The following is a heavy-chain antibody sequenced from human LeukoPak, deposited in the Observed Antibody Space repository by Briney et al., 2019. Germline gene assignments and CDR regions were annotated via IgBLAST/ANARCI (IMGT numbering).Heavy chain of an antibody. Sequence: GGSLRLSCAASGFTFSNYAMNWVRQAPGKGLEWVSLISGSTGSTYYADSVKGRFTISRDNSKNTLYLQMNSLRAEGTAVYYCASPSPDGYCGGDCYPLLELDYWGQGTLVTVSS. CDR1: GFTFSNYA. V-gene: IGHV3-23*01. D-gene: IGHD2-21*02. J-gene: IGHJ4*02. CDR3: ASPSPDGYCGGDCYPLLELDY. CDR2: ISGSTGST.